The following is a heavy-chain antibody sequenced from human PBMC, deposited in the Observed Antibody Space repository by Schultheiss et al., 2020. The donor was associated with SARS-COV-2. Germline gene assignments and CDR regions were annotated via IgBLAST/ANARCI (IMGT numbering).Heavy chain of an antibody. D-gene: IGHD5-18*01. V-gene: IGHV4-34*01. CDR2: INHSGTT. CDR1: GGSFSGYY. J-gene: IGHJ5*02. CDR3: ARSLTAMGEFDP. Sequence: SETLSLTCAVYGGSFSGYYWSWIRQPQGKGPEWIGEINHSGTTNYNPSLKSRVTMSVDTSKNQFSLKLSSVTAADTAVYYCARSLTAMGEFDPWGQGTLVTVSS.